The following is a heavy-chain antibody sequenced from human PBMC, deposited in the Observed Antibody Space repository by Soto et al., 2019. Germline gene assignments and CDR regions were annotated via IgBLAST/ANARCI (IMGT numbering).Heavy chain of an antibody. J-gene: IGHJ6*02. V-gene: IGHV3-9*01. CDR2: ISWNSGSI. Sequence: GGSLRLSCAASGFTFDDYAMHWVRQAPGKGLEWVSGISWNSGSIGYADSVKGRFTISRDNAKNSLYLQMNSLRAEDPALYYCAKYICTGWYPPYFYYYGFDFWGQGTTVTVSS. CDR3: AKYICTGWYPPYFYYYGFDF. CDR1: GFTFDDYA. D-gene: IGHD2-8*02.